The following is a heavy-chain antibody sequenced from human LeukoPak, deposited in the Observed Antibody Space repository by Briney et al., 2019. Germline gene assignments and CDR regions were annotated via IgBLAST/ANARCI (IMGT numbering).Heavy chain of an antibody. CDR3: ARHSTFFGVVIIKGRVRGPFDY. CDR1: GGSFSGYY. Sequence: SETLSLTCAVYGGSFSGYYWSWIRQPPGKGLEWIGEINHSGSTNYNPSLKSRVTISVDTSKNQFSLKLSSVTAADTAVYYCARHSTFFGVVIIKGRVRGPFDYWGQGALVTVSS. D-gene: IGHD3-3*01. J-gene: IGHJ4*02. CDR2: INHSGST. V-gene: IGHV4-34*01.